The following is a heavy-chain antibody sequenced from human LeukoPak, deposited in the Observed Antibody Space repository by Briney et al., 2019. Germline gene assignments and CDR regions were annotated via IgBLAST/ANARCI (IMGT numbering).Heavy chain of an antibody. Sequence: PSETLSLTCTVSGYSISSGYYWSWIRQPPGKGLEWIGEINHSGSTNYNPSLKSRVTISVDTSKNQFSLKLSSVTAADTAVYYCARHTSRGARRLSGSYRGGYFDLWGRGTLVTVSS. CDR3: ARHTSRGARRLSGSYRGGYFDL. J-gene: IGHJ2*01. D-gene: IGHD1-26*01. CDR2: INHSGST. CDR1: GYSISSGYY. V-gene: IGHV4-38-2*02.